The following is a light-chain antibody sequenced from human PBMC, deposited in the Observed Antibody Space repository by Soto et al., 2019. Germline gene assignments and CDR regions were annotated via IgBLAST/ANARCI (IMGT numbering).Light chain of an antibody. CDR1: QSLLHSNGNIY. Sequence: DIVLTQSPLSLPVTPGEPASISCRSSQSLLHSNGNIYLDWYLQKPGQSPQLLIYLGSIRASGVPDRFSGSGSGTYFTLKITRVEAEDVGGDYCMQAIQAPRTFGLGTKVEIK. CDR2: LGS. CDR3: MQAIQAPRT. J-gene: IGKJ1*01. V-gene: IGKV2-28*01.